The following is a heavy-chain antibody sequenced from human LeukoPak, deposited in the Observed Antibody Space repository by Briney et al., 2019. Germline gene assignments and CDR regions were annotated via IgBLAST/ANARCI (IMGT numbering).Heavy chain of an antibody. CDR3: VRDPSYGSSWYYYMDV. V-gene: IGHV3-48*04. D-gene: IGHD6-13*01. Sequence: PGGSLRLSGASSEFTFVRYALNWARQAAGKGLEGVSYICSSSFKIGYAVSGKGRFTISRDNSKNSLYLQMDSLRVEDTAVYYCVRDPSYGSSWYYYMDVWGKGTTVTVYS. J-gene: IGHJ6*03. CDR2: ICSSSFKI. CDR1: EFTFVRYA.